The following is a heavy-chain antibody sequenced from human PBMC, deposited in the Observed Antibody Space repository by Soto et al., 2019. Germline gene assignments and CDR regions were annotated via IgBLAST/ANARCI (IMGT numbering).Heavy chain of an antibody. Sequence: GSLRLSCAASGFTFSNHWMYWIRQAPGKGLEWIGYIYYSGSTNYNPSLKSRVTISVDTSKNQFSLKLSSVTAADTAVYYCARYYGGYSDYWGQGTLVTVSS. V-gene: IGHV4-59*08. CDR1: GFTFSNHW. CDR2: IYYSGST. CDR3: ARYYGGYSDY. J-gene: IGHJ4*02. D-gene: IGHD3-10*01.